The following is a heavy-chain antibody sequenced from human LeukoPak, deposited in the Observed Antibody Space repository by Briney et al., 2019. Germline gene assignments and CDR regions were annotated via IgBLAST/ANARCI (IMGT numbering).Heavy chain of an antibody. CDR1: GFTFSSYG. Sequence: GGSLRLSCAASGFTFSSYGMHWVRQAPGKGLEWVAVIWYDGSNKYYADSVKGRFTIPRDNSKNTLYLQMNSLRAEDTAVYYCARSPTYYYGMDVWGQGTTVTVSS. J-gene: IGHJ6*02. CDR2: IWYDGSNK. V-gene: IGHV3-33*01. CDR3: ARSPTYYYGMDV.